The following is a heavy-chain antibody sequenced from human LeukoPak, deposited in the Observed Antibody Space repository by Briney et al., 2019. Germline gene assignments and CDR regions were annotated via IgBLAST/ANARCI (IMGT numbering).Heavy chain of an antibody. Sequence: SETLSLTCTVSGGSISSSSDYWGWIRQPPGKGLEWIGSIYYSGSTYYNPSLKSRVTISVDTSKNQFSLKLSSVTAADTAVYYCARQRGDILTGYLYYFDYWGQGTLVTVSS. CDR2: IYYSGST. V-gene: IGHV4-39*01. CDR3: ARQRGDILTGYLYYFDY. D-gene: IGHD3-9*01. CDR1: GGSISSSSDY. J-gene: IGHJ4*02.